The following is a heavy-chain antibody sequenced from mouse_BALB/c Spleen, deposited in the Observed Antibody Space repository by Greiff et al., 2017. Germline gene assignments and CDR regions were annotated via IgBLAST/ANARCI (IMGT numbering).Heavy chain of an antibody. CDR1: GFTFSSFG. D-gene: IGHD5-1*01. CDR2: ISSGSSTI. CDR3: ARYLYFDY. V-gene: IGHV5-17*02. J-gene: IGHJ2*01. Sequence: EVHLVESGGGLVQPGGSRKLSCAASGFTFSSFGMHWVRQAPEKGLEWVAYISSGSSTIYYADTVKGRFTISRDNPKNTLFLQMTSLRSEDTAMYYCARYLYFDYWGQGTTLTVSS.